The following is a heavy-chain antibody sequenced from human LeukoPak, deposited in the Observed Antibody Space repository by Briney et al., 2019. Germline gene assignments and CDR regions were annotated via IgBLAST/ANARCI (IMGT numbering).Heavy chain of an antibody. CDR3: ARELTGASEAGDY. V-gene: IGHV3-21*01. J-gene: IGHJ4*02. Sequence: PGGSLRLSCAASGFTFSSYSMNWVRQAPGKGLEWVSCISSSSSYIYYADSVKGRFTISRDNAKNSLYLQMDSLRAEDTAVYYCARELTGASEAGDYWGQGTLVTVSS. CDR1: GFTFSSYS. D-gene: IGHD7-27*01. CDR2: ISSSSSYI.